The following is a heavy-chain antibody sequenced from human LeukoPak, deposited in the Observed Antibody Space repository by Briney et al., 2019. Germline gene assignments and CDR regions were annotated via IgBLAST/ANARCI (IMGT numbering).Heavy chain of an antibody. Sequence: SVKVSCKASGGTFSSYAISWVRQAPGQGLEWMGGIIPIFGTANYAQKFQGRVTITTDESTSTAYMELSSLRSEDTAVSYCARGGYSYGYYGYWGQGTLVTVSS. V-gene: IGHV1-69*05. CDR3: ARGGYSYGYYGY. D-gene: IGHD5-18*01. CDR1: GGTFSSYA. CDR2: IIPIFGTA. J-gene: IGHJ4*02.